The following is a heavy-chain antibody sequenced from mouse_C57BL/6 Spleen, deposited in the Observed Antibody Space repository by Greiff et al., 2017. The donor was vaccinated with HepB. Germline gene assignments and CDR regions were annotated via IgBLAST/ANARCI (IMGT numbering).Heavy chain of an antibody. CDR2: ISDGGSYT. D-gene: IGHD4-1*01. Sequence: EVKLVESGGGLVKPGGSLKLSCAASGFTFSSYAMSWVRQTPEKRLEWVATISDGGSYTYYPDNVKGRFTISRDNAKNNLYLQMSHLKSEDTAMYYCARLLGGLCYFDYWGQGTTLTVSS. CDR3: ARLLGGLCYFDY. CDR1: GFTFSSYA. J-gene: IGHJ2*01. V-gene: IGHV5-4*03.